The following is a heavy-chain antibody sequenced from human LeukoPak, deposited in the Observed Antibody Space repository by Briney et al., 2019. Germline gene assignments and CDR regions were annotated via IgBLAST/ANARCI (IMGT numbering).Heavy chain of an antibody. J-gene: IGHJ4*02. CDR1: GGSFSGYY. Sequence: SETLSLTCAVYGGSFSGYYWSWIRQPPGKGLEWIGEINHSGSTNYNPSLKSRVTISVDTSKNQFSLKLSSVTAADTAVYYCARGHRRYDSSGYGYWGQGTLVTVSS. D-gene: IGHD3-22*01. CDR3: ARGHRRYDSSGYGY. V-gene: IGHV4-34*01. CDR2: INHSGST.